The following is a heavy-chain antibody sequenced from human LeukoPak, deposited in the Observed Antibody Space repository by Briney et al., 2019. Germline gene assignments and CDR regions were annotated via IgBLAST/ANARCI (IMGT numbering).Heavy chain of an antibody. CDR3: AKDPARYSSSWYGGDF. Sequence: GGSLRLSCAASGFTFSSYAMSWVRQAPGKGLEWVSAISGSGGSTYYADSVKGRFTISRDNSKNTLYLQMNSLRAEDTAVYYCAKDPARYSSSWYGGDFRGQGTLVTVSS. CDR1: GFTFSSYA. V-gene: IGHV3-23*01. D-gene: IGHD6-13*01. CDR2: ISGSGGST. J-gene: IGHJ4*02.